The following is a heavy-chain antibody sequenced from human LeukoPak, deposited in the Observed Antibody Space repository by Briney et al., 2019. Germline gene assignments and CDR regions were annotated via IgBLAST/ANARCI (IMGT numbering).Heavy chain of an antibody. J-gene: IGHJ4*02. V-gene: IGHV3-53*01. CDR2: IYSGGRT. CDR3: ATMIRLVLGFD. CDR1: GFTVSSND. Sequence: GGSLRLSCAASGFTVSSNDMSWVRQAPGKGLEWVSVIYSGGRTFYADSVKGRFTISRDNSKNTLYLQMNSLRAEDTAVYYCATMIRLVLGFDWGQGTLVTVSS. D-gene: IGHD3-16*01.